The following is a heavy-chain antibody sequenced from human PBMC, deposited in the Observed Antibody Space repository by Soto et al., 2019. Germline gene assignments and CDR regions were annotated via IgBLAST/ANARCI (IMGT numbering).Heavy chain of an antibody. CDR3: ARKGYYPSGRINLFDS. CDR2: IYPGGGT. Sequence: PSETLSLTCTVAGHSINSDYYWGWIRQPPGKGLEWIGSIYPGGGTYYNPPLKSRVTISMDTSKNQFSLRLTSVTAADTAMYYCARKGYYPSGRINLFDSWGQGTLVTVSS. D-gene: IGHD3-10*01. CDR1: GHSINSDYY. J-gene: IGHJ4*02. V-gene: IGHV4-38-2*02.